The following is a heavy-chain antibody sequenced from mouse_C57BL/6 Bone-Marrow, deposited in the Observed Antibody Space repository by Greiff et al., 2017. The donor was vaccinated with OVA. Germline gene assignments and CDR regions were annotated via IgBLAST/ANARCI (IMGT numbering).Heavy chain of an antibody. CDR1: GYTFTSYW. V-gene: IGHV1-74*01. J-gene: IGHJ1*03. Sequence: VQLQQPEAELVKPGASVKVSCKASGYTFTSYWMPWVKQRPGQGLEWIARIHPADSGTNYNHSFKGKATLTVDKSSSTAYLQLSSLKSEDSAVDSCDSTWAPSDLDFWGTGTTVTVSS. D-gene: IGHD5-1*01. CDR2: IHPADSGT. CDR3: DSTWAPSDLDF.